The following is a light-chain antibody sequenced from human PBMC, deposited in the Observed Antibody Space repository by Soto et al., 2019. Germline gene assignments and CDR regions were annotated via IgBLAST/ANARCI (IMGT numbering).Light chain of an antibody. J-gene: IGLJ2*01. CDR1: SSDVGDYNY. CDR2: EVN. CDR3: YSYRARNTFG. Sequence: QSALTQPASVSGSPGQSITISCTGTSSDVGDYNYVSWYQQHPGRAPKPLIYEVNHRPSGVSDRFSGSKSDNTASLIISGLQPEEEGDYYCYSYRARNTFGFGGGTKLTVL. V-gene: IGLV2-14*03.